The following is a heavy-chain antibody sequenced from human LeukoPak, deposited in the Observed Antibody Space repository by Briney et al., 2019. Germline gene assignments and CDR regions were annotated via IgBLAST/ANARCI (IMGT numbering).Heavy chain of an antibody. CDR3: ASSPSSYFDY. D-gene: IGHD6-13*01. J-gene: IGHJ4*02. Sequence: GGSLRLSCAASGFTFSSYAMSWVRQAPGKGLEWVSAISGSGGSTYYADSVKGRFTISRDNPKNTLYLQMNSLTTEDTAVYYCASSPSSYFDYWGQGTLVTVSS. CDR1: GFTFSSYA. V-gene: IGHV3-23*01. CDR2: ISGSGGST.